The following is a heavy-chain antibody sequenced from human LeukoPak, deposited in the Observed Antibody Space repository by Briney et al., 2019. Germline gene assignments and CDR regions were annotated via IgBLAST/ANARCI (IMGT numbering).Heavy chain of an antibody. CDR1: GGTFSSYT. CDR3: ARGGDGYNYLFDY. J-gene: IGHJ4*02. D-gene: IGHD5-24*01. V-gene: IGHV1-69*02. Sequence: SVKVSCKASGGTFSSYTISWVRQAPGQGLEWMGRIIPILGIANYAQKFQGRVTITADKSTSTAYMELSSLRSEDTAVSYCARGGDGYNYLFDYWGQGTLVTVSS. CDR2: IIPILGIA.